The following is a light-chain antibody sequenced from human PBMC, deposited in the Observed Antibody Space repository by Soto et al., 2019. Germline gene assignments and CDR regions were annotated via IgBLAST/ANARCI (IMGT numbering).Light chain of an antibody. CDR1: HNDIGTYDY. CDR3: SAFTSNRIYV. CDR2: GVT. Sequence: QSALTQPTSVSGSPGQSITISCTGNHNDIGTYDYVSWYQQHPGRAPRLLIYGVTTRPSGISDRFSASKSGLTASLTISGLQPEDEADYYCSAFTSNRIYVFXPGTKGTVL. J-gene: IGLJ1*01. V-gene: IGLV2-14*03.